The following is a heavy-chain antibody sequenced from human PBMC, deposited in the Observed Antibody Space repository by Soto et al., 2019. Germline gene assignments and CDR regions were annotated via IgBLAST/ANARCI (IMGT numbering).Heavy chain of an antibody. CDR2: IYYRGTT. Sequence: ETLSLTCSVPGGSISGNYWSWVRQSPGKGLEWIGYIYYRGTTHYSPSLKSRVTISLDTSKSQFSLRLNSVTAADTAVYYCARLGMQVVSRVVVVGAIPSLVFDHWGLETLVTVSS. CDR1: GGSISGNY. CDR3: ARLGMQVVSRVVVVGAIPSLVFDH. D-gene: IGHD2-15*01. J-gene: IGHJ4*02. V-gene: IGHV4-59*01.